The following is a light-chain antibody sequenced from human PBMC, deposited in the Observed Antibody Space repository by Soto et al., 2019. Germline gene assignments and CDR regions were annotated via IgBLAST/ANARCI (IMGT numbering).Light chain of an antibody. J-gene: IGKJ2*01. CDR3: QQYGTSPYT. V-gene: IGKV3-20*01. CDR1: QRLTSNS. Sequence: EIVLTQAPGTLSLSEGDTATLSCGASQRLTSNSLAWYQQKPGQAPRLLVYGASIRATGIPDRFSGSGSGTDFTLTISRLEPKDFAVYYCQQYGTSPYTFGQGTNVDIK. CDR2: GAS.